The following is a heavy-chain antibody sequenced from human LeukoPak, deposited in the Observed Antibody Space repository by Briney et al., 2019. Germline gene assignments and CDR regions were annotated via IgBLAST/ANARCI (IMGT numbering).Heavy chain of an antibody. J-gene: IGHJ4*02. V-gene: IGHV3-74*01. D-gene: IGHD3-22*01. CDR2: INSDGSST. CDR1: GFTFSSYW. CDR3: ARAGAGYYDSSGYTN. Sequence: PGGSLRLSCAASGFTFSSYWMHWVRQAPGKGLVWVSRINSDGSSTSYADSVKGRFTISRDNAKNTLYLQMNSLRAEDTAVYYCARAGAGYYDSSGYTNWGQGTLVTVSS.